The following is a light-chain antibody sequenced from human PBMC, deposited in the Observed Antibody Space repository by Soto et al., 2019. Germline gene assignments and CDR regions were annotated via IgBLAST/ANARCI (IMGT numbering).Light chain of an antibody. J-gene: IGKJ1*01. V-gene: IGKV4-1*01. CDR2: WAS. CDR1: QSLLYSSNNKNY. Sequence: DIVMTQSPDSLAVSLGERATINCKSSQSLLYSSNNKNYLAWYQQKPGQPPKLLIYWASTRQSGVPDRFSGSGSGTDFTLTISSLQAEDVAVYYCQQYYNIPRTFAQGTKVEI. CDR3: QQYYNIPRT.